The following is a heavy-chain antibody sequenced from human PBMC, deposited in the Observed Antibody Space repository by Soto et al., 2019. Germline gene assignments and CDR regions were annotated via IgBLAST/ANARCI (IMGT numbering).Heavy chain of an antibody. V-gene: IGHV3-30-3*01. CDR3: ARGIGVAGPRRLDP. D-gene: IGHD6-19*01. CDR2: ISYDGSNK. CDR1: GFTFSSYA. J-gene: IGHJ5*02. Sequence: GGSLRLSCAASGFTFSSYAMHWVRQAPGKGLEWVAVISYDGSNKYYADSVKGRFTISRDNSKNTLYLQMNSLRAEDTAVYYCARGIGVAGPRRLDPSGEVTQV.